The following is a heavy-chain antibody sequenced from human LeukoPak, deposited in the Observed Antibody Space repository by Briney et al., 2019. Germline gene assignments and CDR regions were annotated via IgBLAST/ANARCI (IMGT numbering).Heavy chain of an antibody. V-gene: IGHV3-23*01. CDR3: AKAPYGDYAPFDI. CDR2: ISGSGGST. Sequence: GGSLRLSCAASGFTFSSYAMGWVRQAPGKGLEWVSAISGSGGSTYYADSVKGRFTISRDNSKNTLYLQMNSLRAEDTAVYYCAKAPYGDYAPFDIWGQGTMVTVSS. J-gene: IGHJ3*02. CDR1: GFTFSSYA. D-gene: IGHD4-17*01.